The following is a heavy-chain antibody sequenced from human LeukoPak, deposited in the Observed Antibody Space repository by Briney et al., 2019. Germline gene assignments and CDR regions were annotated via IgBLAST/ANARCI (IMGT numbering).Heavy chain of an antibody. D-gene: IGHD3-3*01. CDR1: GGSISSYY. CDR3: ARGGRYDFWSRTKFDP. J-gene: IGHJ5*02. Sequence: SETLSLTCTVSGGSISSYYWSWIRQPPGKGLEWIGEINHSGSTNYNPSLKSRVTISVDTSKNQFSLKLSSVTAADTAVYYCARGGRYDFWSRTKFDPWGQGTLVTVSS. CDR2: INHSGST. V-gene: IGHV4-34*01.